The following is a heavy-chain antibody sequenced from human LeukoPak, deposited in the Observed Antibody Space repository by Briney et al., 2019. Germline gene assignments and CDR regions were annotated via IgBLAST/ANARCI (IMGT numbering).Heavy chain of an antibody. CDR2: IIPIFGTA. CDR3: ARASMYYYGMDV. Sequence: ASVKVSCKASGYTFTSYDINWVRQAPGQGLEWMGGIIPIFGTANYAQKFQGRVTITADESTSTAYMELSSLRSEDTAVYYCARASMYYYGMDVWGQGTTVTVSS. CDR1: GYTFTSYD. J-gene: IGHJ6*02. V-gene: IGHV1-69*13.